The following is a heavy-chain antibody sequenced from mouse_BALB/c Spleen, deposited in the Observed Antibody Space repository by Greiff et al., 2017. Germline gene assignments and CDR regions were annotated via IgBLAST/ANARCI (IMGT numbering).Heavy chain of an antibody. CDR3: ARGEEYGYDLEYYFDY. Sequence: VKLVESGPGLVAPSQSLSITCTVSGFSLSRYSVHWVRQPPGKGLEWLGMIWGGGSTDYNSALKSRLSISKDNSKSQVFLKMNSLQTDDTAMYYCARGEEYGYDLEYYFDYWGQGTTLTVSS. D-gene: IGHD2-2*01. V-gene: IGHV2-6-4*01. CDR2: IWGGGST. CDR1: GFSLSRYS. J-gene: IGHJ2*01.